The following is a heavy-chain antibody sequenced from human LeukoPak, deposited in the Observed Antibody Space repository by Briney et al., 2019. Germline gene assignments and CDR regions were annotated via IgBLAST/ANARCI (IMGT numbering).Heavy chain of an antibody. Sequence: SETLSLTCAVYVGSFSGYHWTWIRQSPGKGLEWIGEINHSGSTNYNPSLKSRVTMSVDTSKNQFSLKLSSVTAADTAVYYCARDGLLGYCSSTSCVTYGMDVWGQGTTVTVS. V-gene: IGHV4-34*01. D-gene: IGHD2-2*01. CDR2: INHSGST. CDR1: VGSFSGYH. J-gene: IGHJ6*02. CDR3: ARDGLLGYCSSTSCVTYGMDV.